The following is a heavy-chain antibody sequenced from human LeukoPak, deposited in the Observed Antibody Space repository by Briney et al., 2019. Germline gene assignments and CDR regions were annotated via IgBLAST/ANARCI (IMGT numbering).Heavy chain of an antibody. CDR2: IYHDGTG. Sequence: PSETLSLTCTVAGFSISKGFYWGWVRQPPGKGLEFIATIYHDGTGHYNPSLESRATISVDTSRNQFSLKLTSVTAADTAVYYCARDVSWDESFQRWGQGTLVTVSS. D-gene: IGHD1-26*01. V-gene: IGHV4-38-2*02. CDR3: ARDVSWDESFQR. CDR1: GFSISKGFY. J-gene: IGHJ1*01.